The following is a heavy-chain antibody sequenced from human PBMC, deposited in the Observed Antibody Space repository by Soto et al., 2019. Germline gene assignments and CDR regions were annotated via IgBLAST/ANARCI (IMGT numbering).Heavy chain of an antibody. CDR2: ISGYGNSI. V-gene: IGHV3-21*03. CDR1: GFTFSSYN. Sequence: VQLVESGGGLVKPGGSLRLSCAASGFTFSSYNMNWVRQAPGKGLEWVSSISGYGNSIYYADSVRGRFSISRDNARKSLFLQMNSLRAEATGVYYCASYGDYEDGMDVWGQGTTVTVSS. D-gene: IGHD4-17*01. CDR3: ASYGDYEDGMDV. J-gene: IGHJ6*02.